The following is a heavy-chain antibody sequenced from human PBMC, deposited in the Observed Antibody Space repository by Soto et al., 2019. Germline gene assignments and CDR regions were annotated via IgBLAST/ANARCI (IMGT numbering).Heavy chain of an antibody. CDR1: GFKFDDYG. CDR3: ARGDNPAFDQ. CDR2: INWNGGST. Sequence: EVQLAESGGGVVRPGGSLRLSCAASGFKFDDYGMSWVRQAPGKGLEWVSGINWNGGSTGYVESVKGRFTISRDNAKNSVYLQLHSLRGEDTALYYCARGDNPAFDQWGQGTLVTVSS. J-gene: IGHJ4*02. V-gene: IGHV3-20*04. D-gene: IGHD2-21*02.